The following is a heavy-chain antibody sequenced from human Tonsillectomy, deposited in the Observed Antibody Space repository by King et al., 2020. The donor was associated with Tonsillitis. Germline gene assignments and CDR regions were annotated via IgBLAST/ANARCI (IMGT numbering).Heavy chain of an antibody. CDR1: GGSISSGGYS. V-gene: IGHV4-30-2*01. D-gene: IGHD6-19*01. CDR3: ARVAVAGKSRYFDY. Sequence: QLQESGSGLVKPSQTLSLTCAVSGGSISSGGYSWSWIRQPPGKGLEWIGYIYHSGSTYYNPSLKSRVTISVDRSKNQFSLKLSSVTAADTAVYYCARVAVAGKSRYFDYWGQGTLVTVSS. J-gene: IGHJ4*02. CDR2: IYHSGST.